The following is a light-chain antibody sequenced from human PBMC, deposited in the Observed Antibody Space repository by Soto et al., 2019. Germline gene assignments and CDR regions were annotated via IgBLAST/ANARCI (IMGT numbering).Light chain of an antibody. CDR1: QSVSTW. V-gene: IGKV1-5*03. Sequence: DLQMTQSPSTLSASVGDRVTITCRASQSVSTWLAWYQQKPGKAPKVLIHMASSLKSGVPSRFSGSGSGTEFTLTITSLQPDDSATYYCQQYNSLSSVSFGGGTKVEI. J-gene: IGKJ4*01. CDR3: QQYNSLSSVS. CDR2: MAS.